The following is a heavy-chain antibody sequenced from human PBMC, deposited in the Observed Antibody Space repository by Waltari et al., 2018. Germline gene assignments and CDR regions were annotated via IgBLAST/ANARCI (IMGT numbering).Heavy chain of an antibody. Sequence: EVQLVESGGGLVQPGGSLRLSGAAAGCACGSRCMGWVREAPGKGLEWVANIKQDGSEKYYVDSVKGRFTISRDNAQNSLYLQMNSLRAEDTAVYYCARDQGTSWTAGLYLNHWGQGTLVTVSS. J-gene: IGHJ4*02. CDR3: ARDQGTSWTAGLYLNH. V-gene: IGHV3-7*01. D-gene: IGHD6-13*01. CDR2: IKQDGSEK. CDR1: GCACGSRC.